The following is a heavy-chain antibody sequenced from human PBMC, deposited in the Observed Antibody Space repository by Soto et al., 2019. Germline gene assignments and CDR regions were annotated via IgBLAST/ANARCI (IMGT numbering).Heavy chain of an antibody. CDR1: GGSISSYY. CDR2: IYYSGST. CDR3: ARDERNHDAFDI. Sequence: QVQLQESGPGLVKPSETLSLTCTVSGGSISSYYWSWIRQPPGKGLEWIGYIYYSGSTNYNPSLQSRVTISVDTSKNQFSLKLSSVTAADTAVYYCARDERNHDAFDIWGQGTMVTVSS. V-gene: IGHV4-59*01. J-gene: IGHJ3*02.